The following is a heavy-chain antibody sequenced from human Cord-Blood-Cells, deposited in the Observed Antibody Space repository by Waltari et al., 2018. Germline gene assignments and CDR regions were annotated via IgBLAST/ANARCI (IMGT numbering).Heavy chain of an antibody. Sequence: QLQLQESGPGLVKPSETLSLTCTVSGGSISSSSYYWGWLRQPPGKGLEWIGSIYYSGSTYYNPSLKRRVTISVDTSKNQFSLKLSSVTAADTAVYYCARQGVVVPAAPFFDYWGQGTLVTVSS. CDR1: GGSISSSSYY. CDR2: IYYSGST. CDR3: ARQGVVVPAAPFFDY. V-gene: IGHV4-39*01. J-gene: IGHJ4*02. D-gene: IGHD2-2*01.